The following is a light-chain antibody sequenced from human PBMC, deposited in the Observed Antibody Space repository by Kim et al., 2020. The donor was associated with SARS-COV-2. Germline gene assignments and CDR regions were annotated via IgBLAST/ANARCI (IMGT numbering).Light chain of an antibody. CDR1: SLRSYY. J-gene: IGLJ3*02. CDR3: NSRDSSGNHLE. V-gene: IGLV3-19*01. CDR2: GKN. Sequence: ALGQTVRITCQGDSLRSYYASWYQQKPGQAPVLVIYGKNNRPSGIPDRFSGSSSGNTASLTITGAQAEDEADYYCNSRDSSGNHLEFGGGTKVTVL.